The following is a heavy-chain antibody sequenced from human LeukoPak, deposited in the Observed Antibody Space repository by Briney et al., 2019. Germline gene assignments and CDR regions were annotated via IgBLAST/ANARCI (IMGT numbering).Heavy chain of an antibody. Sequence: PGGSLRLSCAASGFTFRNYALHWLRQAPGKEMEWLAVISYDAFDKFYADSVKGRFTISRDDSKNTLYLQMNSLRDEDTAFYYCGTCLAYCGGTSLGNDAFDVWGQGTKVTVSS. CDR3: GTCLAYCGGTSLGNDAFDV. CDR1: GFTFRNYA. D-gene: IGHD2-21*01. V-gene: IGHV3-30-3*01. CDR2: ISYDAFDK. J-gene: IGHJ3*01.